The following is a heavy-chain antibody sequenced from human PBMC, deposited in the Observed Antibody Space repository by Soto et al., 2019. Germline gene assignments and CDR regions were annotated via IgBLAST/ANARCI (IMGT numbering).Heavy chain of an antibody. Sequence: PGGSLRLSCAASGFSFSSYAISWVRQAPGKGLEWVSSIGGRGGSTYYADSVKGRFTISRDNSKNTVYLQMNSLRVEDTAVYYCAKQGDYDFWSSSNNWPDPWGQGTLVTVSS. D-gene: IGHD3-3*01. CDR1: GFSFSSYA. CDR2: IGGRGGST. V-gene: IGHV3-23*01. J-gene: IGHJ5*02. CDR3: AKQGDYDFWSSSNNWPDP.